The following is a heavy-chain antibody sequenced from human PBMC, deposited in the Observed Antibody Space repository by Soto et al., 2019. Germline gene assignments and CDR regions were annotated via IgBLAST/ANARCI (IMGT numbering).Heavy chain of an antibody. Sequence: SVKVSCKASGFTFTSSAVQWLRQSRGQRLEWIGWIGVGSGNRHYAQKFQERVTITRDMSTNTAYMELSGLRSEDTAVYYCAALGVNFDHWGQGTLVTVSS. D-gene: IGHD2-8*01. J-gene: IGHJ4*02. CDR3: AALGVNFDH. CDR2: IGVGSGNR. V-gene: IGHV1-58*01. CDR1: GFTFTSSA.